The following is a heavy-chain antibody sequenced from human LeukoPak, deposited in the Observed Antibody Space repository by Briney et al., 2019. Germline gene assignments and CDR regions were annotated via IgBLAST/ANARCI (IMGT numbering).Heavy chain of an antibody. CDR1: GGSFSGYF. D-gene: IGHD6-13*01. CDR2: ITHRGST. V-gene: IGHV4-34*01. Sequence: SETLSLTCGVYGGSFSGYFYSWIRQPPGKGLEWIGEITHRGSTNYNPSLKSRVAMSVDTSKNHFSLNLTSVTAADTAIYYCARALAAAVINWGQGTLATVSS. CDR3: ARALAAAVIN. J-gene: IGHJ1*01.